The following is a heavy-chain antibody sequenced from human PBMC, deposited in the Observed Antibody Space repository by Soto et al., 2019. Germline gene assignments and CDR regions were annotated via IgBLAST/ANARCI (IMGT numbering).Heavy chain of an antibody. CDR3: ARLRTFDYGDYWSDY. CDR2: IYYSGST. CDR1: GGSISSSSYY. J-gene: IGHJ4*02. D-gene: IGHD4-17*01. V-gene: IGHV4-39*01. Sequence: QLQLQESGPGLVKPSETLSLTCTVSGGSISSSSYYWGWIRQPPGKGLEWIGSIYYSGSTYYNPSLKSRGTISVDTSKNQFPLKLSSVTAADTAVYYCARLRTFDYGDYWSDYWGQGTLVTVSS.